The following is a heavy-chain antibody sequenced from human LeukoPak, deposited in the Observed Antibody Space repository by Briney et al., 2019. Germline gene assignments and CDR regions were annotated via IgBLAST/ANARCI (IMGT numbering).Heavy chain of an antibody. CDR1: VGTFSSYA. CDR2: IFPIFGTA. V-gene: IGHV1-69*13. J-gene: IGHJ4*02. Sequence: SVKVSCKGSVGTFSSYAISWVRQAPGQGLEWVGGIFPIFGTANYAQKFQGRVTITADESTSTAYMELSSLRSEETAVYYCETYYYDSSGYLGVDYWGQGTLVTVSS. D-gene: IGHD3-22*01. CDR3: ETYYYDSSGYLGVDY.